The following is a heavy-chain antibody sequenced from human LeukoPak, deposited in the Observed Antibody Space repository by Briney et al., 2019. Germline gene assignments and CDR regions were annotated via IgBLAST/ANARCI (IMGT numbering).Heavy chain of an antibody. D-gene: IGHD6-19*01. CDR1: GGTFISYA. J-gene: IGHJ3*02. CDR3: ARAVAGTVYVAFDI. Sequence: SVKVSCKASGGTFISYAISWVRQAPGQGLEWMGGIIPIFGTANYAQKFQGRVTITADESTSTAYMELSSLRSEDTAVYYCARAVAGTVYVAFDIWGQGTVVTVSS. V-gene: IGHV1-69*01. CDR2: IIPIFGTA.